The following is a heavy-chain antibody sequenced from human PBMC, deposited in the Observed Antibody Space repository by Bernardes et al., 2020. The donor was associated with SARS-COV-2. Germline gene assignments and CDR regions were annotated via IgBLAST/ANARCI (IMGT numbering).Heavy chain of an antibody. CDR3: AGSSCGIDCYIGGLRSWDYGMDV. J-gene: IGHJ6*02. Sequence: GGSLRLSCVASGISFSNYAMSWVRQAPGRGLEWVSVITGNGDITYYADSVKGRFTISRDNSKNTLYLQMNSLRAEDTAVYYCAGSSCGIDCYIGGLRSWDYGMDVWGRGTTVIVSS. V-gene: IGHV3-23*01. CDR1: GISFSNYA. D-gene: IGHD2-21*01. CDR2: ITGNGDIT.